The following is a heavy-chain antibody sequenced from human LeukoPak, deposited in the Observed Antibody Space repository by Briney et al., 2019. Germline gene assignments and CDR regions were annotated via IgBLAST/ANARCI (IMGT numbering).Heavy chain of an antibody. J-gene: IGHJ4*02. CDR2: IHYSGST. CDR1: GGSISSGDYY. Sequence: SQTLSLTCTVSGGSISSGDYYWSWIRQPPGKGLEWIGYIHYSGSTYYNPSLKSRVTISVDTSKNQFSLKLISVTAADTAVYYCARAGNRRGDYWGQGTLVTVSS. V-gene: IGHV4-30-4*01. D-gene: IGHD2/OR15-2a*01. CDR3: ARAGNRRGDY.